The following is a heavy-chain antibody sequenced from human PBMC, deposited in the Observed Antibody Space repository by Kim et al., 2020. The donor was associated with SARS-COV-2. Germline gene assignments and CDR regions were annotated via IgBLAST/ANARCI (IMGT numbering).Heavy chain of an antibody. CDR3: VRGGPRYCTGDSYYDGEY. CDR2: ISDDGSST. CDR1: GFTFSDYW. V-gene: IGHV3-74*01. Sequence: GGSLRLSCAASGFTFSDYWMHWVRRAPGKGLLWVSRISDDGSSTSYADSVKGRFTISRDNTKNTLYLQVNSLRADDTAVYYCVRGGPRYCTGDSYYDGEYWGQGTLVTVSS. D-gene: IGHD2-15*01. J-gene: IGHJ4*02.